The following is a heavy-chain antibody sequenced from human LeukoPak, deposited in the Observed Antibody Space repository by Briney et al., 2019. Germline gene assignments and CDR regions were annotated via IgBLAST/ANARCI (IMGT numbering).Heavy chain of an antibody. V-gene: IGHV3-64*04. Sequence: GGSLRLSCSASGFTFSRYAMHWVRQAPGKGLEYVSAISSNGGSTYYADSVKGRFTISRDNSKNTMDLQMNSLRAEDTAVYYCAREQYGSDDALDIWGQGTMVTVSS. CDR1: GFTFSRYA. J-gene: IGHJ3*02. CDR3: AREQYGSDDALDI. D-gene: IGHD4-17*01. CDR2: ISSNGGST.